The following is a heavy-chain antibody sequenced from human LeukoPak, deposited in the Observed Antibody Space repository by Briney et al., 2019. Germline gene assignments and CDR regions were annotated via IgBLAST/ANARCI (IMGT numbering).Heavy chain of an antibody. CDR2: MWSDGSNK. D-gene: IGHD2/OR15-2a*01. CDR1: GFTFSSYD. V-gene: IGHV3-33*01. J-gene: IGHJ4*02. Sequence: GGSLRLSCAASGFTFSSYDMHWVRQAPGKGLEWAAVMWSDGSNKYHADSVKGRFTISRDNSKNTLYLQMNSLRAEDTAVYYCARNSALDYWGQGTLVTVSS. CDR3: ARNSALDY.